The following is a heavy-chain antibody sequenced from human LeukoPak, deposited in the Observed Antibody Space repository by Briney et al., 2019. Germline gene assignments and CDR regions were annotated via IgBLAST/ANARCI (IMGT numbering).Heavy chain of an antibody. CDR2: IYYSGST. CDR3: ARAAAYGGGLDP. Sequence: NPSETLSLTCTVSGGSISSYYWSWIRQPPGKGLEWIGYIYYSGSTNYNPSLKSRVTISVDTSKNQFSLKLSSVTAADTAVYYCARAAAYGGGLDPWGQGTLVTVSS. J-gene: IGHJ5*02. V-gene: IGHV4-59*01. D-gene: IGHD3-16*01. CDR1: GGSISSYY.